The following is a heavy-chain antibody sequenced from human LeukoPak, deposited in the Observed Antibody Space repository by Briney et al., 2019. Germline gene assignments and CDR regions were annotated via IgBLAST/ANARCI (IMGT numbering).Heavy chain of an antibody. CDR2: IIPIIGTA. D-gene: IGHD3-10*02. CDR1: GGTFSSYA. CDR3: AKDVRGAIDY. J-gene: IGHJ4*02. V-gene: IGHV1-69*13. Sequence: SVKLSCKASGGTFSSYAISWVRQAPGQGLEWMGGIIPIIGTANYAQKFQGRVTITADESTSTAYMELSSLRSEDTAVYYCAKDVRGAIDYWGQGTLVTVSS.